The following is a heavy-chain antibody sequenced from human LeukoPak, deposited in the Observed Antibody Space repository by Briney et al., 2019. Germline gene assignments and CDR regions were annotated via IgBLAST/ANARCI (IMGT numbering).Heavy chain of an antibody. D-gene: IGHD2-8*01. J-gene: IGHJ6*03. V-gene: IGHV7-4-1*02. CDR3: ARRRDMLFYYMDV. CDR1: GYTFTSYD. Sequence: ASVKVSCKASGYTFTSYDINWVRQAPGQGLEWMGWINTNTGNPTYAQGFTGRFVFSLDTSVSTAYLQISSLKAEDTAVYYCARRRDMLFYYMDVWGKGTTVTVSS. CDR2: INTNTGNP.